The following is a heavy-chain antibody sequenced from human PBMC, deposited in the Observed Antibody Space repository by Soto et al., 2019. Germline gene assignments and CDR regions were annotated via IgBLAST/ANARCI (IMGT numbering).Heavy chain of an antibody. CDR3: ATVIAAAGTTPWFDP. Sequence: QVQLVESGGGLVKPGGSLRLSCAASGFTFSDYYMSWIRQAPGKGLEWVSYISSSSSYTNYADSVKGRFTISRDNAKDSLDLQINSLRAEDTAVYYCATVIAAAGTTPWFDPWGQGTLVTVSS. CDR2: ISSSSSYT. D-gene: IGHD6-13*01. CDR1: GFTFSDYY. J-gene: IGHJ5*02. V-gene: IGHV3-11*06.